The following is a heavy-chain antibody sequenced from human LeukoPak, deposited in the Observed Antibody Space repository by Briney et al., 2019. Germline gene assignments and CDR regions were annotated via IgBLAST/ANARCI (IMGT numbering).Heavy chain of an antibody. D-gene: IGHD6-13*01. CDR2: IYHSGST. Sequence: PSETLSLTCAVSGGSISSSNWWSWVRQPPGKGLEWIGEIYHSGSTNYNPSLKSRVTISVDKSKNQFSLKLSSVTAADTAVYYCARDGGPGIAAAGGAFDIWGQGTMVTVPS. J-gene: IGHJ3*02. CDR1: GGSISSSNW. V-gene: IGHV4-4*02. CDR3: ARDGGPGIAAAGGAFDI.